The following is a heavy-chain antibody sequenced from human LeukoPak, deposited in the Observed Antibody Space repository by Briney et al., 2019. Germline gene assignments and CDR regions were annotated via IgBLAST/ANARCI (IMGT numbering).Heavy chain of an antibody. V-gene: IGHV4-38-2*02. CDR1: GYAISSGYY. Sequence: SETLSLTCTVSGYAISSGYYWGWIRQPPGKGLEWIESMYHSGSTYYNPSLNSRVTMSVVTSRMQFSMMLISATGADTPVYSCPRRRGKMLGYFDYWGQGTLVTVSS. CDR2: MYHSGST. J-gene: IGHJ4*02. CDR3: PRRRGKMLGYFDY. D-gene: IGHD3-10*02.